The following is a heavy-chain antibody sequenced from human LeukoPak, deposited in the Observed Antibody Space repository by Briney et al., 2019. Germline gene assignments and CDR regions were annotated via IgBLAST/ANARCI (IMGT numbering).Heavy chain of an antibody. V-gene: IGHV3-73*01. D-gene: IGHD3-3*01. Sequence: GGSLTLSCAASGFTFSGSPMHWVRQPSGKGLEWVGRIRSKANSYATAYAASVKGRFTSSRDDSKDTAYLQMNSLRAEDTAVYYCAKVRGEYYDFWSGYYPGDYWGQGTLVTVSS. CDR2: IRSKANSYAT. CDR1: GFTFSGSP. J-gene: IGHJ4*02. CDR3: AKVRGEYYDFWSGYYPGDY.